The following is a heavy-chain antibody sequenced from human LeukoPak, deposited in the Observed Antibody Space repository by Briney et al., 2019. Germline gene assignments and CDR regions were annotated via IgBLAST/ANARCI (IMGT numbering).Heavy chain of an antibody. V-gene: IGHV1-18*01. CDR2: ISAYNGNT. CDR3: ARGGSGWYHYYYYGMDV. D-gene: IGHD6-19*01. CDR1: GYTFTSYG. Sequence: EASVKVSCKASGYTFTSYGISWVRQAPGQGLEWMGWISAYNGNTNYAQKLQGRVTMTTDTSTSTAYMELRSLRSDDTAVYYCARGGSGWYHYYYYGMDVWGQGTTVTVSS. J-gene: IGHJ6*02.